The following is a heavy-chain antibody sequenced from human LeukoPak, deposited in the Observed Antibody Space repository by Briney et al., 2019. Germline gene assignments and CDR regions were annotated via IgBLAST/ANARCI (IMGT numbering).Heavy chain of an antibody. CDR1: GGSISSYY. V-gene: IGHV4-4*07. CDR3: TRDEYCDFWSGQKGGFDY. CDR2: IYTSGST. J-gene: IGHJ4*02. D-gene: IGHD3-3*01. Sequence: PSETLSLTCTVSGGSISSYYWSWVRQPAGKGLEWIGRIYTSGSTNYNPSLKSRGTMSVETSTNQFSLKLTSVTAADTAVYYCTRDEYCDFWSGQKGGFDYWGQGTLVTVSS.